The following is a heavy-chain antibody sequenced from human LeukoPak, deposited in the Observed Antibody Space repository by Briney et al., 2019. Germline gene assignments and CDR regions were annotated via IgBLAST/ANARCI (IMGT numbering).Heavy chain of an antibody. CDR2: IDYSGNT. Sequence: SETLSLTCTVSGYSISSGYYWGWIRQPPGKGLEWIGSIDYSGNTNYNPSLKSRVTIAVDMSKNQFSLKLNSVTAADTAVYYCARDPDFWSGYYNFDYWGQGTLVTVSS. J-gene: IGHJ4*02. CDR1: GYSISSGYY. CDR3: ARDPDFWSGYYNFDY. D-gene: IGHD3-3*01. V-gene: IGHV4-38-2*02.